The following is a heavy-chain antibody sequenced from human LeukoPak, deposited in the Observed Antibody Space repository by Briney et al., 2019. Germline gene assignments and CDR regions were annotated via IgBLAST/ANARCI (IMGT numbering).Heavy chain of an antibody. D-gene: IGHD1-14*01. CDR3: ARSNQADDY. Sequence: PGGSLRLSCAASGFTFSSYWMHWVRHGPGKGLVWVARINPGGSNITYADSVKGRLTFSRDNAKNTLSLQTDSLRAEDTGVYYCARSNQADDYWGQGTLVTVSS. V-gene: IGHV3-74*01. CDR2: INPGGSNI. CDR1: GFTFSSYW. J-gene: IGHJ4*02.